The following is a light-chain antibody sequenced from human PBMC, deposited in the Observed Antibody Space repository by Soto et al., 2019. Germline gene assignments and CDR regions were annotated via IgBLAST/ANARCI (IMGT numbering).Light chain of an antibody. J-gene: IGKJ5*01. V-gene: IGKV3-20*01. CDR1: QSVSSSH. CDR2: GAS. Sequence: EIVLTQSPSTLSFSPGERATLSCRASQSVSSSHLAWYQQKPGQAPRLLISGASSRATGIPDRFSGSGSGTDFTLTISRLEPEDFAVYYCQQYGSSPPITFGQGTRLEIK. CDR3: QQYGSSPPIT.